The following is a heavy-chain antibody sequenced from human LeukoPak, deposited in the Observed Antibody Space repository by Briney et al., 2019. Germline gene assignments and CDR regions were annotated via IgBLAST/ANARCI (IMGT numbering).Heavy chain of an antibody. Sequence: ASVKVSCKPSGYTFTSYTISWVRQAPGQGLEWMGWISTYNGNTKFVQKLQGRVTMTTDTSTSTAYMELRSLRSDDTAVYYCARERSNYASVGFDYWGQGTLVTASS. V-gene: IGHV1-18*01. J-gene: IGHJ4*02. CDR1: GYTFTSYT. CDR3: ARERSNYASVGFDY. CDR2: ISTYNGNT. D-gene: IGHD4-11*01.